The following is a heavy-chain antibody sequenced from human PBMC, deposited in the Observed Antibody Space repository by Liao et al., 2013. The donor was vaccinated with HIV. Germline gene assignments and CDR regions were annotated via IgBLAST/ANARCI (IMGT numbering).Heavy chain of an antibody. CDR1: GGSISSYY. V-gene: IGHV4-4*07. D-gene: IGHD4-11*01. Sequence: QVQLQESGPGLVKPSETLSLTCTVSGGSISSYYWNWIRQPAGKGLEWIGRIYTSGNTNYNPSLKSRVTMSVDKSKNQFSLKLSSVSAADTAVYYCARGGMTTVTTVFDYWGQGTLVTVSS. CDR3: ARGGMTTVTTVFDY. J-gene: IGHJ4*02. CDR2: IYTSGNT.